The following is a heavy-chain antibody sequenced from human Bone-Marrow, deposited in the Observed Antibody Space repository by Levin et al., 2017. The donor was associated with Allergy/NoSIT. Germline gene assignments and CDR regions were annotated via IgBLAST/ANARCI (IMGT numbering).Heavy chain of an antibody. V-gene: IGHV3-74*01. CDR1: GFTFSSYW. J-gene: IGHJ4*02. D-gene: IGHD3-10*01. CDR2: ISNDESDI. Sequence: GGSLRLSCTASGFTFSSYWMHWVRQAPGKGLVWVSRISNDESDITYADSVKGRFTISRDNAKNTLYLQMNSLRAEDTAVYYCARWGITYDYWGLGTLVSVSS. CDR3: ARWGITYDY.